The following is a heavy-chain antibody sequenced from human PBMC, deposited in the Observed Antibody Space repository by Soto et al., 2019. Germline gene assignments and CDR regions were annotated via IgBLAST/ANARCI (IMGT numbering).Heavy chain of an antibody. CDR2: INSDGSST. D-gene: IGHD3-10*01. V-gene: IGHV3-74*01. CDR1: GFTFSSYW. CDR3: AREGLLYYYYRAYYYGMDV. Sequence: GGSLRLSCAASGFTFSSYWMHWVRQAPGKGLVWVSRINSDGSSTSYADSVKGRFTISRDNAKNTLYLQMNSLRAEDTAVYYCAREGLLYYYYRAYYYGMDVWGQGTTVTVSS. J-gene: IGHJ6*02.